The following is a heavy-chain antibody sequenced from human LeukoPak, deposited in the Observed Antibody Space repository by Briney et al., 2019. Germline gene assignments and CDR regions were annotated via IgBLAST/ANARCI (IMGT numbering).Heavy chain of an antibody. CDR3: ARGGESRLLWFRESPDF. CDR1: GFTFSTFA. Sequence: GGSLRLSCAASGFTFSTFALTWVRRAPGKGLEWVSAISGSGGSTYYADSVKGRFTISRDNSRNTFFLQMDSLRPEDTAVYYCARGGESRLLWFRESPDFWGQGTRVTVSA. V-gene: IGHV3-23*01. J-gene: IGHJ4*02. D-gene: IGHD3-10*01. CDR2: ISGSGGST.